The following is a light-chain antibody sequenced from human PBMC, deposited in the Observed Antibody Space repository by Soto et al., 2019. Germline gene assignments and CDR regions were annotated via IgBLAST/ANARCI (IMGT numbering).Light chain of an antibody. CDR3: AAWDDSLSGVV. J-gene: IGLJ3*02. Sequence: QSVLTQPPSASGTPGQTVTISCSGSISNLGSNFVFWYQQLPGAAPKLLISRNNQRPSGVPDRFSCSNSCTSASLAISGLRSEDEADYHCAAWDDSLSGVVFGGGTQLTVL. CDR1: ISNLGSNF. V-gene: IGLV1-47*01. CDR2: RNN.